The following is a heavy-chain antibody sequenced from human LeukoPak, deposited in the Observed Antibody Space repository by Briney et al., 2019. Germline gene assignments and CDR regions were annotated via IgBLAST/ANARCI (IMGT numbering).Heavy chain of an antibody. CDR3: ALSTTTVTTRTIDY. CDR1: GGSFSGYC. D-gene: IGHD4-17*01. V-gene: IGHV4-34*01. Sequence: SETLSLTCAVYGGSFSGYCWTWIRQPPGKGLEWIGEISHSGNTNYNPSLKSRVTISLDTSKNQFSLKLSSVTVADTAIYYCALSTTTVTTRTIDYWGQGTLVTVSS. CDR2: ISHSGNT. J-gene: IGHJ4*02.